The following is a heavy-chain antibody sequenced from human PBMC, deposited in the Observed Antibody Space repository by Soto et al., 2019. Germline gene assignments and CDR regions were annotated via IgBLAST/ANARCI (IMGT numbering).Heavy chain of an antibody. V-gene: IGHV4-59*01. CDR3: ARDAPYGMHV. J-gene: IGHJ6*02. Sequence: QVQLQESGPGLVKPSETLSLTCTVSGGSISSYYWSWIRQPPGKGLEWIGYIYYSGSTNYNPSLKTRVTISVDTSKNQFSLKLSSVTAADTVVYYCARDAPYGMHVWGQGTTVTVSS. CDR1: GGSISSYY. CDR2: IYYSGST.